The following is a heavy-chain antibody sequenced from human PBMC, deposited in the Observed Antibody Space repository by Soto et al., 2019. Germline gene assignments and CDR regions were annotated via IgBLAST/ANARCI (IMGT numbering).Heavy chain of an antibody. CDR2: TFYRSKWYY. Sequence: SQPLSLTCAISWDSVSINSAAWHLIRQSPSRGLEWLGRTFYRSKWYYDYAPSVKSRVTINPDTSKNQFSLQMTSVSPEDTAVYYCERDVKTVPGTRGPIEYWGHGTLVTVSS. D-gene: IGHD6-19*01. V-gene: IGHV6-1*01. J-gene: IGHJ4*01. CDR3: ERDVKTVPGTRGPIEY. CDR1: WDSVSINSAA.